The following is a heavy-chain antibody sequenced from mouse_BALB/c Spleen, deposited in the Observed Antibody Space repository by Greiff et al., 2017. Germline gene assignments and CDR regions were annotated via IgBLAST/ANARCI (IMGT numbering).Heavy chain of an antibody. Sequence: EVQLVESGPSLVKPSQTLSLTCSVTGDSITSGYWNWIRKFPGNKLEYMGYISYSGSTYYNPSLKSRISITRDTSKNQYYLQLNSVTTEDTVTYYCARSSYSYWYFDVWGAGTTVTVSS. CDR3: ARSSYSYWYFDV. J-gene: IGHJ1*01. CDR1: GDSITSGY. CDR2: ISYSGST. D-gene: IGHD1-1*01. V-gene: IGHV3-8*02.